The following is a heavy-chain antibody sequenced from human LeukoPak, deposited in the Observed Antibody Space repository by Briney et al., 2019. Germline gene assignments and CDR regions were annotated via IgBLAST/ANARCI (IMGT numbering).Heavy chain of an antibody. Sequence: SETLSLTCTVSGGSIRSSSYYWGWIRQPPGKGLEWIGSIYYSGSTYYNASLKSRGTISVDTTKNQFSLKLNSVTAADTAVYFCARQVVAVAGTGYFDYWGQGTLVTVSS. D-gene: IGHD6-19*01. V-gene: IGHV4-39*01. CDR1: GGSIRSSSYY. CDR3: ARQVVAVAGTGYFDY. J-gene: IGHJ4*02. CDR2: IYYSGST.